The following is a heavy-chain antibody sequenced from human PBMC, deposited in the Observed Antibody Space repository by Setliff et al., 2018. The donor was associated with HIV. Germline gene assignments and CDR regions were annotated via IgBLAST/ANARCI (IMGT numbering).Heavy chain of an antibody. V-gene: IGHV4-4*02. J-gene: IGHJ4*02. D-gene: IGHD2-2*01. CDR2: IHYSGST. Sequence: PSETLSLTCAVFGASISCNNWWTWVRQPPGRGLEWIGEIHYSGSTNYNPSLKSRVTISVDKSRSQFSLKVNSVTAADTAVYYCAREVPARQHFDFWGQGTLVTVSS. CDR1: GASISCNNW. CDR3: AREVPARQHFDF.